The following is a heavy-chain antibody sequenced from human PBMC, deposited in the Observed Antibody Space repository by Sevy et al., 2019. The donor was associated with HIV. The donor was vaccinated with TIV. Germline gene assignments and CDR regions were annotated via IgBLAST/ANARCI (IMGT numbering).Heavy chain of an antibody. CDR3: AKLDYPLQIDY. Sequence: GGSLRLSCAASGFTFSSYAMHWVRQAPGKGLEWVAAIPYDGSSKYYADSVKGRLTISRDNSKNTLYLQMNSLRAEDTAVYYCAKLDYPLQIDYWGQGTLVTVSS. V-gene: IGHV3-30*18. D-gene: IGHD3-16*01. CDR2: IPYDGSSK. CDR1: GFTFSSYA. J-gene: IGHJ4*02.